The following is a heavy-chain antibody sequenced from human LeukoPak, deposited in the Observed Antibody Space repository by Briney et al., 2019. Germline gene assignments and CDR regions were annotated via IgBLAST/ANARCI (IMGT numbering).Heavy chain of an antibody. CDR3: ARYYYGSGSYSF. D-gene: IGHD3-10*01. Sequence: SQTLSLTCTVSGGSISSGDYYWSWIRQPPGTGLEWIGYIYYSGSTYYNPSLKSRVTISVDTSKNQFSLKLSSVTAADTAVYYCARYYYGSGSYSFWGQGTLVTVSS. CDR2: IYYSGST. V-gene: IGHV4-30-4*01. J-gene: IGHJ4*02. CDR1: GGSISSGDYY.